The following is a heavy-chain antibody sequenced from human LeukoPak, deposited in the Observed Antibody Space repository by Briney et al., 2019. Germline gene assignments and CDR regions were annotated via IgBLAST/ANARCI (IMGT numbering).Heavy chain of an antibody. Sequence: GASVKVSCKASGYTFTSYYMHWVRQAPGQGLEWMGIINPSGGSTSYAQKFQGRVTMTRDTSTSTVYMELSSLRSEDTAVYYCARDPASTTGTVGFDYWGQGTLVTVSS. D-gene: IGHD1-1*01. CDR3: ARDPASTTGTVGFDY. J-gene: IGHJ4*02. V-gene: IGHV1-46*01. CDR2: INPSGGST. CDR1: GYTFTSYY.